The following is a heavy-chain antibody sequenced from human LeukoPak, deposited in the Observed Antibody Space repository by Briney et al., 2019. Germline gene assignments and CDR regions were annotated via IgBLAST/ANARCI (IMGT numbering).Heavy chain of an antibody. J-gene: IGHJ4*02. CDR3: ARDAGTTGLFFRLDY. Sequence: GASVKVSCKPSGYTFTRYYMHWVRQAPGQGLEWMGWFNPNSGVTNYAQKFQGRVTMTRDTSISTAYMELSRLISGDTAVYYCARDAGTTGLFFRLDYWGQGTLVTVSS. CDR1: GYTFTRYY. CDR2: FNPNSGVT. D-gene: IGHD1-1*01. V-gene: IGHV1-2*02.